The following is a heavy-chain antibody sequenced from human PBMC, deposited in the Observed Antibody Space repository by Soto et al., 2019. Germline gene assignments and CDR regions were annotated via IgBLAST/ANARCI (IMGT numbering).Heavy chain of an antibody. CDR2: IHHSGST. J-gene: IGHJ5*02. CDR1: GGSISNNNW. D-gene: IGHD2-2*01. CDR3: ARCSLVVVPAPGFDP. Sequence: SETLSLTCAVSGGSISNNNWWSWVRQSPGKGLEWIGEIHHSGSTNYNPSLKSRVTVSVDTSKNQFSLKLSSVSAADTALYYCARCSLVVVPAPGFDPWGRGTLVTVSS. V-gene: IGHV4-4*02.